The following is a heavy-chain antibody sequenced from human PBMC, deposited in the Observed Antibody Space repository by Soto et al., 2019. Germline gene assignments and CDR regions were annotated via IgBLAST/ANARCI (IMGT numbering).Heavy chain of an antibody. CDR3: ARGRSLDI. V-gene: IGHV3-7*01. D-gene: IGHD3-16*01. CDR2: IKNDGSEK. CDR1: GFSLDYYW. Sequence: EVQLVESGGGLVQPGGSLSLSCAASGFSLDYYWMSWVRQAPAKGLEWVASIKNDGSEKYCVDSVRGRFTISRDNAKNSLSLQMNSLRGEDTAVYHCARGRSLDIWGQGTMVTVSS. J-gene: IGHJ3*02.